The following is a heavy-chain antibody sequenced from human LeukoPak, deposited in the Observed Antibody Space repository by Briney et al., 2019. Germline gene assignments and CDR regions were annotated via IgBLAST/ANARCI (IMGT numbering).Heavy chain of an antibody. Sequence: GGSLRLSRAASEFTFSNSAMSWVRQAPGKGLEWVSTLSGSGITTYYADSVKGRFTISRDNSKNTLYLQMNSLRAEDTAVYYCAKGIYSSGWSYFDYWGHGTLVTVSS. CDR3: AKGIYSSGWSYFDY. CDR2: LSGSGITT. J-gene: IGHJ4*01. D-gene: IGHD6-19*01. CDR1: EFTFSNSA. V-gene: IGHV3-23*01.